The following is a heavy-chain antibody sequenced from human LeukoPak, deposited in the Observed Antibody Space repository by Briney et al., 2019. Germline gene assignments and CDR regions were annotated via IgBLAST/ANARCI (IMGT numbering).Heavy chain of an antibody. J-gene: IGHJ4*02. D-gene: IGHD6-13*01. V-gene: IGHV3-72*01. CDR2: IRDKANSYTT. Sequence: GGSLRLSCVASGFTFSDHYMDWVRQAPGKGLEWVGRIRDKANSYTTEYAASVKGRYTVSRDDSKRSVYLQMNSLRAEDTAVYYCAKDYLRAAAGTRIDYWGQGTLVTVSS. CDR3: AKDYLRAAAGTRIDY. CDR1: GFTFSDHY.